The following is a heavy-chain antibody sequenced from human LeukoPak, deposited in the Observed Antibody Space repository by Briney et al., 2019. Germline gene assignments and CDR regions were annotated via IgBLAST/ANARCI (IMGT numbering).Heavy chain of an antibody. CDR2: ISYDGSDK. CDR1: GFSFNYYT. V-gene: IGHV3-30*04. Sequence: GGSLRLSCAASGFSFNYYTMHWVRQAPGKGLEWVAVISYDGSDKYYADSVKGRFTISRDNSKNTLSLQMDRLRAEDTAMYYCARGTSGYFWDYFDYWGQGALVTVSS. CDR3: ARGTSGYFWDYFDY. J-gene: IGHJ4*02. D-gene: IGHD3-22*01.